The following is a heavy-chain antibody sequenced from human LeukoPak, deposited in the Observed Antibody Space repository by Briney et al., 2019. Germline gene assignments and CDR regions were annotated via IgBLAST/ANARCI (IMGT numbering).Heavy chain of an antibody. V-gene: IGHV4-61*02. Sequence: SETLSLTCTVSGGSISSGSYYWSWIRQPAGKGLEWIGRIYTSGSTNYNPSLKSRVTISVDTSKNQFSLKLSSVIAADTAVYYCARDWYYYDSSGYRGWAFDIWGQGTMVTVSS. J-gene: IGHJ3*02. D-gene: IGHD3-22*01. CDR2: IYTSGST. CDR1: GGSISSGSYY. CDR3: ARDWYYYDSSGYRGWAFDI.